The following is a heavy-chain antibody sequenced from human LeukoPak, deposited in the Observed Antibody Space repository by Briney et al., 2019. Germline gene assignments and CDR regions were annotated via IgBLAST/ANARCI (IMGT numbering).Heavy chain of an antibody. CDR3: AKDVSSTSYYHYGMDV. D-gene: IGHD6-13*01. J-gene: IGHJ6*02. Sequence: PGRSLRLSCAASGFTFDDYAMHWVRQAPGKGLEWVSGISWNSGSIDYADSVKGRFTISRDNAKNSLSLQMNSLRAEDTALYYCAKDVSSTSYYHYGMDVWGQGTTVTVSS. CDR2: ISWNSGSI. V-gene: IGHV3-9*01. CDR1: GFTFDDYA.